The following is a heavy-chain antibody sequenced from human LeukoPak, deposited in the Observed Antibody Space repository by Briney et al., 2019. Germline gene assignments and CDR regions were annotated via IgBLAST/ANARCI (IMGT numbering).Heavy chain of an antibody. Sequence: SETLSLTCTVSGASISSSGYYWGRIRQPPGKGLEWLASIFYSGNTYYNPSLKSRVTISVDTSKNQFSLKLNSVTAADTALYYCARRFDYYASGSLNWFDPWGQGTLVTVSS. CDR1: GASISSSGYY. J-gene: IGHJ5*02. CDR2: IFYSGNT. D-gene: IGHD3-10*01. CDR3: ARRFDYYASGSLNWFDP. V-gene: IGHV4-39*01.